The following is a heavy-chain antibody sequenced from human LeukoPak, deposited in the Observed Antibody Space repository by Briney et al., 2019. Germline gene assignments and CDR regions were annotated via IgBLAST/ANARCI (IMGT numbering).Heavy chain of an antibody. CDR2: ITGSGGST. V-gene: IGHV3-23*01. J-gene: IGHJ4*02. Sequence: GGSLRLSCAASGFTFDNYDMSWVRQAPGKGLEWVSTITGSGGSTYYADSVKGRFTISRDNSKNTLFLQMNSLRAEDTAVYYCAKPLYDFWSGYSRAGFDYWGQGSLVTVSS. D-gene: IGHD3-3*01. CDR3: AKPLYDFWSGYSRAGFDY. CDR1: GFTFDNYD.